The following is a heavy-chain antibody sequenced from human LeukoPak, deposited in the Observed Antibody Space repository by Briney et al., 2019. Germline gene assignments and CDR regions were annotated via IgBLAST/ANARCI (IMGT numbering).Heavy chain of an antibody. J-gene: IGHJ4*02. CDR3: AKGQTIITMTTFDY. Sequence: GGSLRLSCAASGFTFHDYAMHWVRQAPAKGLEWVSGISWNSGNIVYADSVKGRFTISRDNAKNSLYLQMDSLRAEDMALYYCAKGQTIITMTTFDYWGQGTLVTVSS. CDR1: GFTFHDYA. D-gene: IGHD4-17*01. CDR2: ISWNSGNI. V-gene: IGHV3-9*03.